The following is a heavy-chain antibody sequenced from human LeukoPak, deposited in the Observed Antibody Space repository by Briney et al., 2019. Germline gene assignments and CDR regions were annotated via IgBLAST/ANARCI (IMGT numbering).Heavy chain of an antibody. CDR2: INPNSGGT. CDR3: ARDFGRPDF. Sequence: GASVKVSCKASGYTFTDYYIHWVRQAPGQGLEWMGRINPNSGGTNFAQKFQGRVTMTRDTSVSTAYMELTRLRSDDTAVYYCARDFGRPDFWGQGTLVTVSS. D-gene: IGHD3-10*01. V-gene: IGHV1-2*06. CDR1: GYTFTDYY. J-gene: IGHJ4*02.